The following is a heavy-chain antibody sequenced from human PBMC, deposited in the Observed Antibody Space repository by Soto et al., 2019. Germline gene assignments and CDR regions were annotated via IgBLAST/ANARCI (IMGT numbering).Heavy chain of an antibody. D-gene: IGHD3-16*02. Sequence: EMQLLESGGGLEQPGGSLRLSCAASGFTFSYYAMSWVRQAPGTGLEWVSGIRGGGDNTYYADSVRGRFTISRDTSKKTLYLQMKSLTAEYTAVYFCAKDLLMITFGGVIAHFDCWGQGTLVTVSS. CDR1: GFTFSYYA. J-gene: IGHJ4*02. CDR2: IRGGGDNT. V-gene: IGHV3-23*01. CDR3: AKDLLMITFGGVIAHFDC.